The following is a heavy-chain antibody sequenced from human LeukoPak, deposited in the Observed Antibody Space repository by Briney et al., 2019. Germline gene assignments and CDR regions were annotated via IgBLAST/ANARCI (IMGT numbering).Heavy chain of an antibody. D-gene: IGHD6-19*01. CDR3: ARDSGSGCDY. CDR2: FYNSGRS. Sequence: PSETLSLTCTVSDDSISDYYRGWIRQPPGKGLEWIGYFYNSGRSTYNPSLKSRVTISADTSKNHFSLKLNSVTTADTAVYYCARDSGSGCDYWGQGTLVTVSS. V-gene: IGHV4-59*01. J-gene: IGHJ4*02. CDR1: DDSISDYY.